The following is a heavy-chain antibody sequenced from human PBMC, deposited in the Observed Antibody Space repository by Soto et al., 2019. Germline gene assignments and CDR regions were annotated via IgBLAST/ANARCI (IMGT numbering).Heavy chain of an antibody. CDR1: GFTFSSYA. Sequence: QVQLVESGGGVVQPGRSLRLSCAASGFTFSSYAMHWVRQAPGKGLEWVAVISYDGSNKYYADSVKGRFTISRDNSKNTLYLQMNSLRAEDTAVYYCARDEGGWYFDIWGQGTMVTVSS. D-gene: IGHD6-19*01. J-gene: IGHJ3*02. CDR3: ARDEGGWYFDI. V-gene: IGHV3-30-3*01. CDR2: ISYDGSNK.